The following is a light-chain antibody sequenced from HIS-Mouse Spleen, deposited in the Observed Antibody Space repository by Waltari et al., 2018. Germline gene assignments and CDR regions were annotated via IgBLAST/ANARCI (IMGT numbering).Light chain of an antibody. CDR1: NIGSKS. Sequence: SYVLTQPPSVSVAPGKTARITCGGNNIGSKSVHWYQQKPGQAPVLVVYDDSDRPSGIPERFSGSKSGTSASLAISGLQSEDEADYYCAAWDDSLNGYVFGTGTKVTVL. CDR2: DDS. J-gene: IGLJ1*01. CDR3: AAWDDSLNGYV. V-gene: IGLV3-21*03.